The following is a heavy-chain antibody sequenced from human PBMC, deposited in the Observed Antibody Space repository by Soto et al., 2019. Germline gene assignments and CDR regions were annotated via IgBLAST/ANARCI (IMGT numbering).Heavy chain of an antibody. CDR2: IYHSGST. Sequence: QVQLQESGPGLVKPSGTLSLTCAVSSGSISSSNWWSWVRQPPGKGLEWIGEIYHSGSTNYNPSLKSRVTISADKSKNQFARKLSSVTAADTAVYYCAKSRQAGYYYYYMDVWGKGTTVTVSS. CDR3: AKSRQAGYYYYYMDV. CDR1: SGSISSSNW. V-gene: IGHV4-4*02. J-gene: IGHJ6*03.